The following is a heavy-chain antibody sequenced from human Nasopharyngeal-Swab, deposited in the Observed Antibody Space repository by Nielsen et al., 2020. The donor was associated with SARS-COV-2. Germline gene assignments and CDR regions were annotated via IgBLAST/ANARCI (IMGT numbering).Heavy chain of an antibody. CDR3: AKDLRDDAGWAFDY. Sequence: VRQMPGKGLEWVSGSHSNSLTEYAGSVKGRFTISRDNSKNTLHLQMNSLRAEDAAVYYCAKDLRDDAGWAFDYWGQGTTVTVSS. CDR2: SHSNSLT. J-gene: IGHJ4*03. D-gene: IGHD3-10*01. V-gene: IGHV3-23*01.